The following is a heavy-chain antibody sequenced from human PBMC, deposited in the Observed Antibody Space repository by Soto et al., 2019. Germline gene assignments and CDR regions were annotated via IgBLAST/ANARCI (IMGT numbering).Heavy chain of an antibody. CDR1: VGSISSGGYY. D-gene: IGHD2-2*01. Sequence: SETLSLTCTVSVGSISSGGYYWSWIRQHPGKGLEWIGYIYYSGSTYYNPSLKSRVTISVDTSKNQFSLKLSSVTAADTAVYYCARGIVVVPAATGWFDPWGQGTLVTVSS. V-gene: IGHV4-31*03. CDR3: ARGIVVVPAATGWFDP. CDR2: IYYSGST. J-gene: IGHJ5*02.